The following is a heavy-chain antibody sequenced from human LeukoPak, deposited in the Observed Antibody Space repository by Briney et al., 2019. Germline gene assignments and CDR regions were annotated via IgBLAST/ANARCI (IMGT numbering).Heavy chain of an antibody. Sequence: ASVKVSCKASGYTFTGYYMHWVRQAPGQGLEWMGWINPNSGGTNYAQKFQGRVTMTRDTSISTAYMELSRLRSDDTAVYYCAGGYCSSTSCCKDYWGQGTLVTVSS. D-gene: IGHD2-2*01. CDR1: GYTFTGYY. CDR3: AGGYCSSTSCCKDY. J-gene: IGHJ4*02. CDR2: INPNSGGT. V-gene: IGHV1-2*02.